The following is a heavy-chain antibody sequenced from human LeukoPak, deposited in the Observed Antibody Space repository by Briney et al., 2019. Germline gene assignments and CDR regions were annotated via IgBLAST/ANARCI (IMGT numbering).Heavy chain of an antibody. CDR2: ISVNGGAM. CDR1: GFTFSGYE. J-gene: IGHJ2*01. Sequence: PGGALRLSCTASGFTFSGYEMTWVRQAPGKGLEWMSYISVNGGAMHYADSVRGRFTTSRDDAKNSLYLHMNSPRVEDTAIYYCARKTDRLGAVGRDRYFDLWGRGTVISVSS. CDR3: ARKTDRLGAVGRDRYFDL. V-gene: IGHV3-48*03. D-gene: IGHD6-13*01.